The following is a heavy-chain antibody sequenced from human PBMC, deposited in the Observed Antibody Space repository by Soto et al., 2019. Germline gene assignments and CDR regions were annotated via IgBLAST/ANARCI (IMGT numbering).Heavy chain of an antibody. D-gene: IGHD1-26*01. CDR2: IRSTAQNSAT. Sequence: EVQLVESGGGLVQPGGSLKLSCAASGFTFSVSAIHWVRQAPGRGLEWVGRIRSTAQNSATGYVASVRGRFTIARDDSMNTAYLQMNSLKTADTAVDYCTVVGATSDGFRYWGQGSLVTVSS. CDR1: GFTFSVSA. J-gene: IGHJ4*02. V-gene: IGHV3-73*02. CDR3: TVVGATSDGFRY.